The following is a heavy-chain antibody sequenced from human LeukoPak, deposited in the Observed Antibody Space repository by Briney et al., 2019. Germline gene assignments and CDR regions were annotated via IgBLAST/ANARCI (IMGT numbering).Heavy chain of an antibody. CDR2: FYSGGRT. V-gene: IGHV3-53*01. CDR1: GFTVSSNY. J-gene: IGHJ3*02. CDR3: ARGFYYGSGITDQTVRSDAFDI. D-gene: IGHD3-10*01. Sequence: GGSLRLSCAASGFTVSSNYMSWVRQAPGKGLEWVSVFYSGGRTYYSDSVKGRFTISRDNSKNTLYLQMNSLRAEDTAVYYCARGFYYGSGITDQTVRSDAFDIWGQGTMVTVSS.